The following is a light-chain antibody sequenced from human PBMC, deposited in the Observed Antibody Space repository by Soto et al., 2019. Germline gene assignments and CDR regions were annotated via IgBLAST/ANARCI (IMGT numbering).Light chain of an antibody. V-gene: IGKV3-15*01. CDR2: DTS. Sequence: EIVMTQSPVTLSVSPGERATLSCRASQSVSSNLAWYQHKPGQAPRLLIYDTSTRATGIPARFSGSGSGTEFTLTISSLQSEDFAVYYCQQDDNWYTFGQGTKLEIK. CDR1: QSVSSN. J-gene: IGKJ2*01. CDR3: QQDDNWYT.